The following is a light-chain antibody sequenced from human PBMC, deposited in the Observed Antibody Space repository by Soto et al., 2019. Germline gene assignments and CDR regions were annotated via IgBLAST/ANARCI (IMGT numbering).Light chain of an antibody. V-gene: IGKV3-11*01. CDR2: DAS. CDR1: QSVGYH. Sequence: GLSLSAATVCVSPGEVATLAGRASQSVGYHLAWYQQKPGQAPRLLIYDASNRATGIPARFSGSGSGTDFTPAISSLEPEDFAVYYCQQRTNWPPVTFGGRTKVAIK. CDR3: QQRTNWPPVT. J-gene: IGKJ4*01.